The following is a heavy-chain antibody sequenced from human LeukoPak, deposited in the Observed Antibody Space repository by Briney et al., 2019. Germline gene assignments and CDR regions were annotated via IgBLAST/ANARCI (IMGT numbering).Heavy chain of an antibody. CDR2: INPSGGST. CDR3: ARLNSGSYRNYYYYYMDV. V-gene: IGHV1-46*01. CDR1: GYTFTSYY. D-gene: IGHD1-26*01. J-gene: IGHJ6*03. Sequence: GASVKVSCKASGYTFTSYYMHWVRQAPGQGLEWMGIINPSGGSTSYAQKFQGRVTITADESTSTAYMELSSLRSEDTAAYYCARLNSGSYRNYYYYYMDVWGKGTTVTISS.